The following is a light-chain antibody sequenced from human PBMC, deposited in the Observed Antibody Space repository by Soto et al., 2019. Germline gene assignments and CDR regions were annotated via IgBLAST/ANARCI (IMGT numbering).Light chain of an antibody. CDR3: GSYTSATTYV. J-gene: IGLJ1*01. Sequence: QSVLTQPASVSGSPGQSITISCTGTSSDVGAYNYDSWYQQYPGEAPRVIIYDVSHRPAGVSNRFSGSKSGNTASLTISGLQTQDEADYCCGSYTSATTYVFGTGTKVTVL. CDR1: SSDVGAYNY. CDR2: DVS. V-gene: IGLV2-14*01.